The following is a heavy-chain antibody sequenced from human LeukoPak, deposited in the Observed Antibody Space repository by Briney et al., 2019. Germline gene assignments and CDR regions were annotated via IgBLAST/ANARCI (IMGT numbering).Heavy chain of an antibody. CDR3: VRGPFGNDAGA. V-gene: IGHV4-34*01. CDR2: INHGGHT. D-gene: IGHD1-1*01. CDR1: GGSFNDYC. Sequence: SETLSLTCAVSGGSFNDYCWSWIRQSPGKGLEWIGEINHGGHTNYNPSLKSRVTMSVDTSKNQFSLNLISVTAADAAVYYCVRGPFGNDAGAWGQGTRVTVSS. J-gene: IGHJ5*02.